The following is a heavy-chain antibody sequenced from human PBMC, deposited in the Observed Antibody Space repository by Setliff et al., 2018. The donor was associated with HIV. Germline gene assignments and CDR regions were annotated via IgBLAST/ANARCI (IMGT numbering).Heavy chain of an antibody. CDR1: GGSFPAYY. Sequence: PSETLSLTCAVYGGSFPAYYWNWVRQPPGKGLEWIGKINYSGDTTYNPSLKSRVNMFIDTSKKQFSLKVASVTAADTAVYYCVRQHGDYAFDPWGQGTQVTVSS. D-gene: IGHD4-17*01. J-gene: IGHJ5*02. V-gene: IGHV4-34*01. CDR3: VRQHGDYAFDP. CDR2: INYSGDT.